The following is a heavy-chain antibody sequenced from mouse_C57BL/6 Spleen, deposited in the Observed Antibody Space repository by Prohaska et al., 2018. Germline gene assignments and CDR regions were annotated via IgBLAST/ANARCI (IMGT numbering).Heavy chain of an antibody. J-gene: IGHJ1*03. Sequence: DVQLQESGPGLVKPSQSLSLTCSVTGYSITSGYYWNWIRQFPGNKLEWMGYISYDGSNNYNPSLKNRISITRDTSKNQFFLKLNSVTTEDTATYYCARDYGSSLWYFDVWGTGTTVTVSS. CDR3: ARDYGSSLWYFDV. CDR1: GYSITSGYY. CDR2: ISYDGSN. D-gene: IGHD1-1*01. V-gene: IGHV3-6*01.